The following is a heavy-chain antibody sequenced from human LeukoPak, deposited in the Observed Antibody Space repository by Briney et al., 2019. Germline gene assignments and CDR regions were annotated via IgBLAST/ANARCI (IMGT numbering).Heavy chain of an antibody. D-gene: IGHD2-8*01. J-gene: IGHJ4*02. V-gene: IGHV3-30-3*01. Sequence: GRSLRLSCAASGFTFSSYAMHWVRQAPGKGLEWVAVISYDGSNKYYADSVKGRFTISRDNSKNTLYLQMNSLRAEDTAVYYCAKDGTNGVCGYWGQGTLVTVSS. CDR3: AKDGTNGVCGY. CDR2: ISYDGSNK. CDR1: GFTFSSYA.